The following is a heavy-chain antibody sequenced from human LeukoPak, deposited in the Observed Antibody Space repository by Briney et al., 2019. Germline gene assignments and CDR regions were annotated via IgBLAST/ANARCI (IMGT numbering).Heavy chain of an antibody. CDR3: ARPTFGGVIVID. D-gene: IGHD3-16*02. Sequence: SETLSLTCTVSGGSISSSIYYWGWIRQPPGKGLEWIGSIYYSGSTYYNPSLKSRVTISVDTSKNQFSLKLSSVTAADTAVYYCARPTFGGVIVIDWGQGTLVTVSS. J-gene: IGHJ4*02. CDR1: GGSISSSIYY. CDR2: IYYSGST. V-gene: IGHV4-39*01.